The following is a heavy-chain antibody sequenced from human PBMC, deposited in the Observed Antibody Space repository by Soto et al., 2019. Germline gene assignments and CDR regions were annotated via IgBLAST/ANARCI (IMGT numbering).Heavy chain of an antibody. CDR3: AREGGSYYRTLDS. Sequence: QVQLVESGGGVVQPGRSLRLSCAASGFTFSSYAMHWVRQAPGKGLEWVAVISYDGSNKYYADSVKGRFTISRDNSKNTLYLQMNSLRAEDTAVYYRAREGGSYYRTLDSSGQGTLVTVSS. CDR2: ISYDGSNK. V-gene: IGHV3-30-3*01. CDR1: GFTFSSYA. D-gene: IGHD1-26*01. J-gene: IGHJ5*01.